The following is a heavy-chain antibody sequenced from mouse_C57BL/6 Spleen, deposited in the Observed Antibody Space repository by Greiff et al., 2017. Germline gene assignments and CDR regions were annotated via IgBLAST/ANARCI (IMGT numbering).Heavy chain of an antibody. V-gene: IGHV3-6*01. CDR1: GYSITSGYY. Sequence: EVKLEESGPGLVKPSQSLSLTCSVTGYSITSGYYWNWIRQFPGNKLEWMGYISYDGSNNYNPSLKNRISITRDTSKNQFFLKLNSVTTEDTATYYCARHYGYEDWFAYWGQGTLVTVSA. CDR3: ARHYGYEDWFAY. CDR2: ISYDGSN. D-gene: IGHD2-2*01. J-gene: IGHJ3*01.